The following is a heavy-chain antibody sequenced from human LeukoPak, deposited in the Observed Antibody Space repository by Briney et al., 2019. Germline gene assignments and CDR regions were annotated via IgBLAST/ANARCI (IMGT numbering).Heavy chain of an antibody. J-gene: IGHJ6*03. Sequence: ASVKVSCKASGYTFTTYALNWVRQAPGQGLEWMGWINTNTGNPTYAQGFTGRFVFSLDTSVSTAYLQISSLKAEDTAVYYCAILRFVRGGMSYMDVWGKGTTVTVSS. V-gene: IGHV7-4-1*02. CDR2: INTNTGNP. CDR1: GYTFTTYA. D-gene: IGHD3-10*02. CDR3: AILRFVRGGMSYMDV.